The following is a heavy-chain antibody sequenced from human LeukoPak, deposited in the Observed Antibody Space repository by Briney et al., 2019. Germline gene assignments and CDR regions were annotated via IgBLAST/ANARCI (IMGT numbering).Heavy chain of an antibody. V-gene: IGHV1-46*01. CDR2: INPSGGST. CDR3: ASGYLSGSTYYFDY. D-gene: IGHD1-26*01. CDR1: GYTFTSYY. Sequence: ASVKVSCKASGYTFTSYYMHWVGQAPGQGIEWMGIINPSGGSTNYAQKFQGRVTMTTDTSTSTAYMELRSLRSDDTAVYYCASGYLSGSTYYFDYWGQGTLVTVSS. J-gene: IGHJ4*02.